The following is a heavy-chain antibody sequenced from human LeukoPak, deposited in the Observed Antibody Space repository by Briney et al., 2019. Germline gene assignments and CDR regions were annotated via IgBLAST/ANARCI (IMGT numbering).Heavy chain of an antibody. CDR3: AKWPEGAMDYFDY. Sequence: GGSLRLSCAASGFSFSSYAMTWARQAPVKGLEGVLAISGDGTRTYYADSVKGRFTISRDNSKNTLYLEMSSLRVEDTAIYYCAKWPEGAMDYFDYWGQGTLVTVSS. CDR1: GFSFSSYA. D-gene: IGHD3-16*01. V-gene: IGHV3-23*01. J-gene: IGHJ4*02. CDR2: ISGDGTRT.